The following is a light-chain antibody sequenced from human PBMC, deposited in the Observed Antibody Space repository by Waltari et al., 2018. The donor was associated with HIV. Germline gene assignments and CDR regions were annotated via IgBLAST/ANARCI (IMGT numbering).Light chain of an antibody. CDR1: SSDVGGYNY. V-gene: IGLV2-14*03. CDR3: SSYTSSNTLPYV. Sequence: QSALTQPASVSGSPGQSITISCTGTSSDVGGYNYVSWYQQHPGKAPKLMIYDVSNRPSGVSIRFSGSTSVNTASLTISGLQAEDEADYYCSSYTSSNTLPYVFGTGTKVTVL. J-gene: IGLJ1*01. CDR2: DVS.